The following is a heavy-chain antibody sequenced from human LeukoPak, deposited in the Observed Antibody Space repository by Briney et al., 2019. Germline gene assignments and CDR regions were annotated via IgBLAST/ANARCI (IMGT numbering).Heavy chain of an antibody. J-gene: IGHJ6*02. CDR2: IIPMFGTA. D-gene: IGHD1-14*01. Sequence: ASVKVSCKASGGTFSSYAISWVRQAPGRGLEWMGGIIPMFGTAKYAQKFQGRVTITADESTSTAYMELSSLRSEDTAVYYCARLPGIPYYYYGMDVWGQGTTVTVSS. CDR3: ARLPGIPYYYYGMDV. V-gene: IGHV1-69*01. CDR1: GGTFSSYA.